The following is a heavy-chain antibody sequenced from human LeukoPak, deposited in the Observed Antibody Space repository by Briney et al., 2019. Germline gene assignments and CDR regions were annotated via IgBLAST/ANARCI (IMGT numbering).Heavy chain of an antibody. CDR3: ARDTLRYLDP. Sequence: ASVKVSCKASGGTFSSYAISWVRQAPGQGLEWMGRIIPIFGIANYAQKFQGRVTITADKSTSTAYMELSSLRSEDTAVYYCARDTLRYLDPWGQGTLVTVSS. J-gene: IGHJ5*02. D-gene: IGHD3-9*01. V-gene: IGHV1-69*04. CDR1: GGTFSSYA. CDR2: IIPIFGIA.